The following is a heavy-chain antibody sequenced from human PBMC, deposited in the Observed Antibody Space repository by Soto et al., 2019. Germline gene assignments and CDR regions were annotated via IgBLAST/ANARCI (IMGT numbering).Heavy chain of an antibody. J-gene: IGHJ4*02. D-gene: IGHD6-19*01. CDR3: ARRYNSDWFCVDY. V-gene: IGHV3-64*01. CDR2: ISSNGVST. CDR1: GFTFSSYA. Sequence: EVQLVESGGGLVQPGGSLRLSCAASGFTFSSYAMHWVRQAPGKGLEYVSAISSNGVSTYYANSVKGRFTISRDNSKNTLFLQMDSLRAEDMAVYYCARRYNSDWFCVDYWGQGTLVTVSS.